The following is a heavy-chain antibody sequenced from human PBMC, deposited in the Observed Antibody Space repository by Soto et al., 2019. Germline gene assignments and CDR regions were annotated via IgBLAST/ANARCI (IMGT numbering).Heavy chain of an antibody. Sequence: QVQLVESGGDVVQPGRSLRLSCAASGFTFSSYGMHWVRQAPGKGLEWVAVISYDGSNKYYADSVKGRFTISRDNSKNTLYLQMNSLRAEDTAVYYCAKDVQRGSSWLDYWGQGTLVTVSS. CDR3: AKDVQRGSSWLDY. D-gene: IGHD6-13*01. V-gene: IGHV3-30*18. CDR2: ISYDGSNK. CDR1: GFTFSSYG. J-gene: IGHJ4*02.